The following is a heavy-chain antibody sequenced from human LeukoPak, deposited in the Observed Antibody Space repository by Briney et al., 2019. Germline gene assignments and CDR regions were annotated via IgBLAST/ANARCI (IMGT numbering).Heavy chain of an antibody. CDR3: AGSYYNVFDY. CDR1: GFTFSTYW. V-gene: IGHV3-7*04. J-gene: IGHJ4*02. CDR2: VKQDGSRK. Sequence: PGGSLRLSCAASGFTFSTYWMDWVRQAPGKGLEWVANVKQDGSRKYYVDSVKGRFTISRDNARNSLYLEMNSLRVEDTAVYYCAGSYYNVFDYWGQGTLVTVSS. D-gene: IGHD3-10*01.